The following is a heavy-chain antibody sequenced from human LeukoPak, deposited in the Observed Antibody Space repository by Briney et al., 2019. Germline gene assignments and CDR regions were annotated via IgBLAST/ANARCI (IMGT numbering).Heavy chain of an antibody. CDR3: ARERGILRGDAFDI. D-gene: IGHD1-26*01. CDR1: GVSFSTYY. V-gene: IGHV4-4*07. J-gene: IGHJ3*02. CDR2: IHSSGNT. Sequence: PSETLSLTCTASGVSFSTYYWTWLRQPAGKGLEWIGRIHSSGNTNYNPSLESRVTMSIDTSKNQFSLKLTSVTAADTAVYYCARERGILRGDAFDIWGQGTVVTVSS.